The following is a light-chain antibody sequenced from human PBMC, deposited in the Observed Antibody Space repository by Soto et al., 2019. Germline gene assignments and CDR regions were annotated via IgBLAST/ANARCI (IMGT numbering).Light chain of an antibody. Sequence: EIVMTQSPATLSVSPGERATLSCRASQSVSSNLAWYQQKPGQAPRLLIYDASTRATGIPARFSGSGSATEFTPTFSCLQSEDFAVYCCKQYYDWPITFGQATLLDIK. V-gene: IGKV3-15*01. CDR3: KQYYDWPIT. CDR2: DAS. CDR1: QSVSSN. J-gene: IGKJ5*01.